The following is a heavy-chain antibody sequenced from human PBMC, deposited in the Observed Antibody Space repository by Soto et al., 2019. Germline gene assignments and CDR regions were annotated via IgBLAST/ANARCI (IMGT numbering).Heavy chain of an antibody. CDR1: GGSFSGYY. Sequence: KASETLSLTCGVYGGSFSGYYWSWIRQSPGKGLEWIGEINDSRSTNYNPSLKSRVSLSVDTSKNQFFLKLSSVTAADAGVYYCAREDTVSSGCLFDPWGQGTMVTVSS. CDR2: INDSRST. CDR3: AREDTVSSGCLFDP. V-gene: IGHV4-34*01. D-gene: IGHD6-19*01. J-gene: IGHJ5*02.